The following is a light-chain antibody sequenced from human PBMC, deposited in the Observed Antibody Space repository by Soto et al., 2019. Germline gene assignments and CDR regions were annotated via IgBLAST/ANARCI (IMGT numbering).Light chain of an antibody. CDR2: EAT. Sequence: SALTQPASVSGSPGQSVAISCTGASSDVGSYNLVSWYQLHPGKAPKLMIYEATKRPSGVSDRFSGSKSGNTASLTISGLQAEDEADYYCCSYAGSGTWVFGGGTKLTVL. CDR1: SSDVGSYNL. V-gene: IGLV2-23*01. CDR3: CSYAGSGTWV. J-gene: IGLJ3*02.